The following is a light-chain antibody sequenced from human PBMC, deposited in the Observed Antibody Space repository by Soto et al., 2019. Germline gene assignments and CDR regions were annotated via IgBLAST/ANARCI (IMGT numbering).Light chain of an antibody. Sequence: DIQMTQSPSSLSASVGDRVTITCQASQDISNYLNWYQQKPGKAPKLLIYDASKLETGVTSRFSGSGSGTDFTFTISSLQPEDIATYYCQQYDNLPPLTFGGGTKVEIK. CDR1: QDISNY. CDR3: QQYDNLPPLT. V-gene: IGKV1-33*01. CDR2: DAS. J-gene: IGKJ4*01.